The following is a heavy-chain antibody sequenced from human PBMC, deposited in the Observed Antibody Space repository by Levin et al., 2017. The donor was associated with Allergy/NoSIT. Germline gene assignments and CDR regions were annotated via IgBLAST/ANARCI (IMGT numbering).Heavy chain of an antibody. CDR1: GYSFTSSW. J-gene: IGHJ4*02. D-gene: IGHD3-22*01. CDR3: ARLGDYYGPFDY. Sequence: PEASVKVSCTGSGYSFTSSWVGWVRQMPGKGLEWMGSINPGDSDTRYSPSLQGQVTISADKSITTVYLQWSSLKASDTAMYYCARLGDYYGPFDYWGQGTLVTVSS. V-gene: IGHV5-51*01. CDR2: INPGDSDT.